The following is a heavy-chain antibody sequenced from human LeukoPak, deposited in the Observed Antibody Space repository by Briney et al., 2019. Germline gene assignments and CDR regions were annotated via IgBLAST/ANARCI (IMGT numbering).Heavy chain of an antibody. V-gene: IGHV4-4*07. J-gene: IGHJ5*02. Sequence: SQTLSLTCTVSGGSISSYYWSWIRQPAGKGLEWIGRIYTSGSTNSNPSLKRRVTMSVDTSKNQFSLKLSSVTAADTAVYYCAREMELYCSSTSWYAWFDPWGEGTLVTVSS. D-gene: IGHD2-2*01. CDR3: AREMELYCSSTSWYAWFDP. CDR1: GGSISSYY. CDR2: IYTSGST.